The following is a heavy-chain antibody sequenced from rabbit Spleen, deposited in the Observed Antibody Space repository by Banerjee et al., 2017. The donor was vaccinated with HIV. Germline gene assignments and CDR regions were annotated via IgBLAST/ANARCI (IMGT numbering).Heavy chain of an antibody. CDR1: GFSFSDRVV. J-gene: IGHJ4*01. CDR3: ARDLVGVIGWNFYL. Sequence: QEQLVESGGGLVQPEGSLTLTCKASGFSFSDRVVMCWVSQTPGKGLQWIACINASTGKPVYATWASVLFTISRTSSTTVTLRMTSLTAADRATYFGARDLVGVIGWNFYLWGQGTLVTVS. V-gene: IGHV1S45*01. D-gene: IGHD2-1*01. CDR2: INASTGKP.